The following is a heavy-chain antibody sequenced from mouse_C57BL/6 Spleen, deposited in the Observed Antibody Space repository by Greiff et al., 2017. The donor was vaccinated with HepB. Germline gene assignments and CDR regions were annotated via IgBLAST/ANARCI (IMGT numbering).Heavy chain of an antibody. CDR2: IDPETGGT. J-gene: IGHJ1*03. V-gene: IGHV1-15*01. CDR3: TRFAGPSYFDV. Sequence: VQLVESGAELVRPGASVTLSCKASGYTFTDYEMHWVKQTPVHGLEWIGAIDPETGGTAYNQKFKGKAILTADKSSSTAYMELRSLTSEDSAVYYCTRFAGPSYFDVWGTGTTVTVSS. D-gene: IGHD3-2*02. CDR1: GYTFTDYE.